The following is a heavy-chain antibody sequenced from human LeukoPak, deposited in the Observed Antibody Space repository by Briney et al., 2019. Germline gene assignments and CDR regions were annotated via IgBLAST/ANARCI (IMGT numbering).Heavy chain of an antibody. Sequence: GGSLRLSCAASGFTFSSYAMSWVRQAPGEGLEWVSAISGSGGSAYYADSVKGRFTISRDNSKNTLYLQMNSLRAEDTAVYYCAKGGGDFWSGYYTGPSYYYYGMDVWGQGTTVTVSS. CDR3: AKGGGDFWSGYYTGPSYYYYGMDV. CDR2: ISGSGGSA. J-gene: IGHJ6*02. V-gene: IGHV3-23*01. CDR1: GFTFSSYA. D-gene: IGHD3-3*01.